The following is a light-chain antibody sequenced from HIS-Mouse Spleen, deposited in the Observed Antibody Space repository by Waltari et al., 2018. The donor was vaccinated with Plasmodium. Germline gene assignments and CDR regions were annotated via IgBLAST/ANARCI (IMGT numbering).Light chain of an antibody. CDR1: QSVSSN. V-gene: IGKV3-15*01. J-gene: IGKJ3*01. CDR3: QQYNNWSFT. CDR2: GES. Sequence: EIVMTQSPATLSVSPGERATLSCRASQSVSSNLAWYQQKPGQAPRLLIYGESTRATGIPARCRCSGSGTVFTLTISSLQSEDFAVYYCQQYNNWSFTFGPGTKVDIK.